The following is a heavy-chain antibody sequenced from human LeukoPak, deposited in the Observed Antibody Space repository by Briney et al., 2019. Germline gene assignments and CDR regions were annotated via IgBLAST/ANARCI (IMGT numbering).Heavy chain of an antibody. D-gene: IGHD3-3*01. Sequence: PLETLSLTCSASGGSISRSSYNWGWIRQPPGKGLEWIGSIYYSGRTYYNPSLKSRVTISVDTSKNQFSLKLSSVTAADTAVYYCARIITYYDFSCWFDPWGQGTLVTVSS. CDR1: GGSISRSSYN. J-gene: IGHJ5*02. V-gene: IGHV4-39*01. CDR2: IYYSGRT. CDR3: ARIITYYDFSCWFDP.